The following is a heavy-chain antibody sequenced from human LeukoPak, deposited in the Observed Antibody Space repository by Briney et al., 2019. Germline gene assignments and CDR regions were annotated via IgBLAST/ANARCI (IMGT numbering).Heavy chain of an antibody. Sequence: SDTLPLTCAVSGYSISSNNWWAWIRQPPGKGLEWIGYIYYSGSTYYNPYNPSLTSRVTMSVDTSKNQFSLKLSSVTAADTAVYYCARHHSYGERVSGMDVWGQGTTVTVSS. V-gene: IGHV4-28*01. J-gene: IGHJ6*02. CDR3: ARHHSYGERVSGMDV. CDR2: IYYSGST. CDR1: GYSISSNNW. D-gene: IGHD4-17*01.